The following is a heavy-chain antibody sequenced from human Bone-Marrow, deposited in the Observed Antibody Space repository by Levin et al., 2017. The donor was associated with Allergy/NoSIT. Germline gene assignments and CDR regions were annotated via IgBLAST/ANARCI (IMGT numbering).Heavy chain of an antibody. D-gene: IGHD6-13*01. V-gene: IGHV3-23*01. CDR3: AKAKFSPLAAARLLDYYYYGMDV. J-gene: IGHJ6*02. CDR2: ISGSGGST. CDR1: GFTFSSYA. Sequence: GESLKISCAASGFTFSSYAMSWVRQAPGKGLEWVSAISGSGGSTYYADSVKGRFTISRDNSKNTLYLQMNSLRAEDTAVYYCAKAKFSPLAAARLLDYYYYGMDVWGQGTTVTVSS.